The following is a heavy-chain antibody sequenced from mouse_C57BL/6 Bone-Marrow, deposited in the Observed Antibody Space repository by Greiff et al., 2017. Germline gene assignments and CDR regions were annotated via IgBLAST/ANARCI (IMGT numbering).Heavy chain of an antibody. CDR3: TSPCYCVY. J-gene: IGHJ2*01. CDR2: IDPETGDT. Sequence: EVQLVESGAELVRPGASVKLSCTASGFNFTGYYMHWVKQRPEQGLEWIGLIDPETGDTEYASKFQGRATITANTASNKAYLQLSSLTAEDTAAYDCTSPCYCVYWGQGTTLTVSA. V-gene: IGHV14-4*01. CDR1: GFNFTGYY.